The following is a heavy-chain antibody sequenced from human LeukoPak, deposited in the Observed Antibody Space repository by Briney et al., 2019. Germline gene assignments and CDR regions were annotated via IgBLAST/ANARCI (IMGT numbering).Heavy chain of an antibody. J-gene: IGHJ4*02. CDR1: GYSFTSYW. CDR3: ARSCRDGYRDFDY. D-gene: IGHD5-24*01. V-gene: IGHV5-51*01. Sequence: GESLKISCKGSGYSFTSYWIGWVRQMSGKGLEWMGIIYPGDSDSRYGPSFQGQVTISADKSISTAYLQWSSLKASDTAMYYCARSCRDGYRDFDYWGQGTLVTVSS. CDR2: IYPGDSDS.